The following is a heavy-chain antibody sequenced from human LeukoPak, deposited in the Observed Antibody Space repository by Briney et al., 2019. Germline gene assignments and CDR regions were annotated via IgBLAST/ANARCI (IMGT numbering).Heavy chain of an antibody. Sequence: SVKVSCKASGGTFSSYAISWVRQAPGQGLEWMGGIIPIFGTANYAQKFQGRVTITADESTSTAYMELSSLRSEDTAVYYCARDPKPTLTTFNWFDPWGQGTLVTVSS. CDR3: ARDPKPTLTTFNWFDP. J-gene: IGHJ5*02. V-gene: IGHV1-69*01. D-gene: IGHD4-17*01. CDR2: IIPIFGTA. CDR1: GGTFSSYA.